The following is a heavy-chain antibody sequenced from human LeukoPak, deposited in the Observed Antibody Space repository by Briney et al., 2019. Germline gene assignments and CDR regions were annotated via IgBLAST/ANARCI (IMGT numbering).Heavy chain of an antibody. V-gene: IGHV3-23*01. D-gene: IGHD6-13*01. CDR3: AKAASSSWPSYYYGMDV. CDR1: GFIFSSYS. J-gene: IGHJ6*02. Sequence: GSLRLSCAASGFIFSSYSMSWVRQAPGKGLEWVSVITGSGGNTYYADSVKGRFTISKDNSKNTVYLQMSSLRVVDTAVYYCAKAASSSWPSYYYGMDVWGQGTTVTVSS. CDR2: ITGSGGNT.